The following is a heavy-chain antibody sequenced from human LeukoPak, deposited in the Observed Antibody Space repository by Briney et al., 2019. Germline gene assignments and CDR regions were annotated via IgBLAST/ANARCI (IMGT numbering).Heavy chain of an antibody. CDR3: ARVGSSWDTLDY. J-gene: IGHJ4*02. CDR1: GFTFTNYW. V-gene: IGHV3-7*01. Sequence: GGSLRLSCTASGFTFTNYWMSWVRQAPGKGLEWVANIKEDETEIRYLDSVKGRFTISRDNAKNSLYLQMDSLRAKDTAVYYCARVGSSWDTLDYWGQGTLVTVSS. D-gene: IGHD6-13*01. CDR2: IKEDETEI.